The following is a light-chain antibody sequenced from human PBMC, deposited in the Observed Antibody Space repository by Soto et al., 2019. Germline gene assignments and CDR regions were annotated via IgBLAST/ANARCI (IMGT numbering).Light chain of an antibody. CDR1: QSVLYSSNNKNY. Sequence: DIVMTQSPDSLAVSLGERATINCKSSQSVLYSSNNKNYLAWYQQKPGQPPKLLIYWASTRDAGVPDRFSGSGSGTDFTITISSLQAEDVAVYYCQQYCRPWTFGQGTKVEIK. CDR2: WAS. V-gene: IGKV4-1*01. CDR3: QQYCRPWT. J-gene: IGKJ1*01.